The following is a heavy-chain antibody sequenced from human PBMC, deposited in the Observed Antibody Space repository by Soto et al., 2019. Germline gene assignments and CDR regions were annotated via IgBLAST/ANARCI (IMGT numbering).Heavy chain of an antibody. D-gene: IGHD3-10*01. V-gene: IGHV4-30-4*01. CDR1: GGSISSGYYY. CDR3: ARVRGVTYFDY. CDR2: IYYSGSP. J-gene: IGHJ4*02. Sequence: QVQLQESGPGLVKPSQTLSLTCTVSGGSISSGYYYWGWFRQPPGKGLEWIGYIYYSGSPYYNPSLKSRVTISVDTSKNQFSLKLSSVTAADTAVYYCARVRGVTYFDYWGQGTLVTVSS.